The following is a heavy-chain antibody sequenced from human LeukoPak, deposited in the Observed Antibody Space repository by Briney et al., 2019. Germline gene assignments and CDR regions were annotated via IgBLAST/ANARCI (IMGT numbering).Heavy chain of an antibody. V-gene: IGHV3-23*01. CDR3: TTINWGAFDM. J-gene: IGHJ3*02. Sequence: GGSLRLSCAASGFTFSSYAMSWVRQAPGKGLEWVSAISGSGGSTYYADSVKGRFTISGDNSKNTLYLQMNSLKTEDTAVYYCTTINWGAFDMWGQGTMVTVSS. CDR2: ISGSGGST. CDR1: GFTFSSYA. D-gene: IGHD7-27*01.